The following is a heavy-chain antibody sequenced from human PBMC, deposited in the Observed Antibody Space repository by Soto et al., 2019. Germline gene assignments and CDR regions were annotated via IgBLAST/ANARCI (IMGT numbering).Heavy chain of an antibody. CDR1: GFTFSSYG. J-gene: IGHJ4*02. CDR3: AKDSSGWSPFYDY. CDR2: ISYDGSNK. V-gene: IGHV3-30*18. D-gene: IGHD6-19*01. Sequence: GGSLRLSCAASGFTFSSYGMHWVRQAPGKGLEWVAVISYDGSNKYYADSVKGRFTISRDNSKNTLYLQMNSLRAEDTAVYYCAKDSSGWSPFYDYWGQGTLVTVSS.